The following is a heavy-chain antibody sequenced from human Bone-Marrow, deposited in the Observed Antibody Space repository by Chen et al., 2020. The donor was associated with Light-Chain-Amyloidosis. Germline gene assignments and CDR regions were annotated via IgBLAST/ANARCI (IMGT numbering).Heavy chain of an antibody. Sequence: EVQREQRGPEVKKPGESLTLSYKGAGYTGPNYWIGWVRQMPGKGLEWMGVIYPDDSDARYSPSFEGQVTISADKPITTAYLQWRSLKASDTAMYYCARRRDGYHFDYWGQGTLVTVSS. CDR1: GYTGPNYW. V-gene: IGHV5-51*01. CDR2: IYPDDSDA. D-gene: IGHD5-12*01. J-gene: IGHJ4*02. CDR3: ARRRDGYHFDY.